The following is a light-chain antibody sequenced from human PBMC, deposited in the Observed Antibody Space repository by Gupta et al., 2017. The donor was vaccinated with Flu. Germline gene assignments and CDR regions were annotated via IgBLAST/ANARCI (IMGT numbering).Light chain of an antibody. CDR1: QNVIHNF. CDR2: DAS. Sequence: EIVLTQSPGTLSLSPGERATLSCRASQNVIHNFLAWYQQKPGQAPRLLIYDASNRATGIPDRFSGSGSGTDFILTSSRLEPEDTAVYYCQQYVSSPQTFGQGTKVEIK. J-gene: IGKJ1*01. CDR3: QQYVSSPQT. V-gene: IGKV3-20*01.